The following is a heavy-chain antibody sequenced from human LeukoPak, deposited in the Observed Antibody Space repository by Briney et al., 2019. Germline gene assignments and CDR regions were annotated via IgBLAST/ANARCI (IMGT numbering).Heavy chain of an antibody. D-gene: IGHD6-6*01. J-gene: IGHJ4*02. CDR2: INHSGST. CDR3: ARGPYSSSLDGYFDY. CDR1: GGSFSGYY. Sequence: SETLSLTCAVYGGSFSGYYWSWIRQPPGKGLVWIGEINHSGSTNYNPSLKSRVTISVDTSKNQFSLKLSSVTAADTAVYYCARGPYSSSLDGYFDYWGQGTLVTVSS. V-gene: IGHV4-34*01.